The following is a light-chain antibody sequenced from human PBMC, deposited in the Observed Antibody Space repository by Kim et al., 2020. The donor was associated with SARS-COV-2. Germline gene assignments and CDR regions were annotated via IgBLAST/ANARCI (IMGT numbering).Light chain of an antibody. CDR3: GTWDNSLGGYV. J-gene: IGLJ1*01. Sequence: QSVLTQPPSVSAAPGQKVTISCSGRSSNIGNNYVSWYQQLPGTAPKLLIYDNNKRPSGIPDRFSGSKSGTSATLGITGLQTGDEADYYCGTWDNSLGGYVFGTGTKVTVL. CDR1: SSNIGNNY. V-gene: IGLV1-51*01. CDR2: DNN.